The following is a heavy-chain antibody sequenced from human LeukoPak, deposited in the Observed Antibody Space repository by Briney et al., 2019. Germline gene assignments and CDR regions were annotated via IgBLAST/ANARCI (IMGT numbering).Heavy chain of an antibody. CDR1: GGTFSSYA. Sequence: SVKVSCKASGGTFSSYAISWVRQAPGQGLEWMGGIIPIFGTANYAQKFQGRVTITTDESTSTAYMELSRLRSDDTAVYHCAVRITMVRGYAFDIWGQGTMVTVSS. CDR2: IIPIFGTA. V-gene: IGHV1-69*05. D-gene: IGHD3-10*01. J-gene: IGHJ3*02. CDR3: AVRITMVRGYAFDI.